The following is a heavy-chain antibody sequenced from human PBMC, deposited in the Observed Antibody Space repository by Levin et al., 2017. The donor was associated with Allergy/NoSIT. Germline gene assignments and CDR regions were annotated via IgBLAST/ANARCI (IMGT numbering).Heavy chain of an antibody. CDR3: ARVGIDFWGVYQKSWGYMDV. D-gene: IGHD3-3*01. CDR1: GYNFTNYG. CDR2: ISAYNGNT. V-gene: IGHV1-18*01. Sequence: ASVKVSCKASGYNFTNYGISWVRQAPGQGLEWMGWISAYNGNTNYAQKFQGRVTMTIQTSTNTAYMELRSLRSDDTAVYYCARVGIDFWGVYQKSWGYMDVWGQGTTVTFSS. J-gene: IGHJ6*03.